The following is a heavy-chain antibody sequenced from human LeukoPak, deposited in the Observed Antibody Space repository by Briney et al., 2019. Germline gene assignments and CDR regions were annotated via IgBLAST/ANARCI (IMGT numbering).Heavy chain of an antibody. Sequence: ASVKVSCKVSGYTLTELSMHWVRQAPGKGLEWMGGFDPEDGETIYAQKFQGRVTMTEDTSTDTAYMELSSLRFEDTAVDYCATGLRIYGLGHHRMDVWGQGTTVTVSS. V-gene: IGHV1-24*01. CDR2: FDPEDGET. J-gene: IGHJ6*02. CDR3: ATGLRIYGLGHHRMDV. D-gene: IGHD3-10*01. CDR1: GYTLTELS.